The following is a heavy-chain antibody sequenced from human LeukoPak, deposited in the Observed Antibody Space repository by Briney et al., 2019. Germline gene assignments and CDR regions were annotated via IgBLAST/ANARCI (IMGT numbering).Heavy chain of an antibody. V-gene: IGHV1-46*01. D-gene: IGHD3-3*01. Sequence: ASVKVSCKASGGIFSSYAISWVRQAPGQGLEWMGIINPSGGSTSYAQKFQGRVTMTRDTATSTVYMELSSLRSEDTAVYYCARDRVVTHHDAFDIWGQGTRVTVSS. J-gene: IGHJ3*02. CDR1: GGIFSSYA. CDR2: INPSGGST. CDR3: ARDRVVTHHDAFDI.